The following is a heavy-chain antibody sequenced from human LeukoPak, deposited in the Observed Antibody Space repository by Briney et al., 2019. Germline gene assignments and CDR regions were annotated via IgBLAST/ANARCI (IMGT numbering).Heavy chain of an antibody. CDR1: GFTFSSYA. CDR3: AKDPINWGSIYFDC. D-gene: IGHD7-27*01. CDR2: ISGSSDNT. J-gene: IGHJ4*02. Sequence: GGSLRLSCAASGFTFSSYAMSWVRQPPGKGLEWVSAISGSSDNTNYADSVKGRFTIARDNSKNILYLQMNSLTAEDTAVYWCAKDPINWGSIYFDCWGQGTLVTVSS. V-gene: IGHV3-23*01.